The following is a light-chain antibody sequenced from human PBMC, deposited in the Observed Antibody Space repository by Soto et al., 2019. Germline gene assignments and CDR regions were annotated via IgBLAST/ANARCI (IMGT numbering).Light chain of an antibody. J-gene: IGLJ3*02. CDR1: NSNIAKNF. Sequence: QSVLTQPPSASGTPGQRVTISCSGSNSNIAKNFVYWYQHLPGTTPKLLIFSYNQRPSGVPDRFSGSKSGTSASLAISGLRSEDEADYYFATWDDSLNGWVFGGGTKVTVL. CDR2: SYN. CDR3: ATWDDSLNGWV. V-gene: IGLV1-47*02.